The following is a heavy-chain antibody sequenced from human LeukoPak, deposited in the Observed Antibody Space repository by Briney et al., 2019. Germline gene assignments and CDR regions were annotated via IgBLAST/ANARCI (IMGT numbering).Heavy chain of an antibody. Sequence: PGGSLRLSCAASGFTFSSYEMNWVRQAPGKGLEWVSYISSSGSTIYYADSVKGRFTISRDNAKNSLYLQMNSLRAKDTAVYYCARVATTYYYYYGMDVWGQGTTVTVSS. CDR3: ARVATTYYYYYGMDV. D-gene: IGHD5-24*01. V-gene: IGHV3-48*03. J-gene: IGHJ6*02. CDR1: GFTFSSYE. CDR2: ISSSGSTI.